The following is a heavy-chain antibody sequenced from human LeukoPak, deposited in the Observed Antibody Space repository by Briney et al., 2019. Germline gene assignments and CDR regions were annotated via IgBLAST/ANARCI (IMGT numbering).Heavy chain of an antibody. CDR1: GFSLDDYA. Sequence: QPGGSLRLSCAAPGFSLDDYAIHWVRQAPGKGLEWVSLISGDGGSTFYADSVKGRFTISRDNSKNSLYLQMSSLRSEDTALYYCARESDSSGWYDSWGQGTLVTVSS. CDR3: ARESDSSGWYDS. V-gene: IGHV3-43*02. J-gene: IGHJ5*01. D-gene: IGHD3-22*01. CDR2: ISGDGGST.